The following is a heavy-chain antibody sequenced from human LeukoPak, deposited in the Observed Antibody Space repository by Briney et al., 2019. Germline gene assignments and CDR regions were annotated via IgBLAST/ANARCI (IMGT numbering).Heavy chain of an antibody. CDR2: ISPGGGTT. CDR3: ANLIDAGYYYDSSGYYPEDY. V-gene: IGHV3-23*01. D-gene: IGHD3-22*01. Sequence: EGSLRLSCAVSGFAFGSEAMSWVRQSPARGLEWVASISPGGGTTYYADYVKGRFTISRDNSKNTLYLQMNSLRAEDTAVYYCANLIDAGYYYDSSGYYPEDYWGQGTLVTVSS. CDR1: GFAFGSEA. J-gene: IGHJ4*02.